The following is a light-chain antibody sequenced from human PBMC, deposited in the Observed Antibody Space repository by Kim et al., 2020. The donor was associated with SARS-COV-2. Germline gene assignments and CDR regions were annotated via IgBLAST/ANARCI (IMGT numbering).Light chain of an antibody. J-gene: IGKJ2*03. CDR3: QQSFSTPAS. Sequence: SASVGDRVTINCRSSQSISNYLNWYQQRPGKAPKLLIYTASSLQSGVPSRFSGSGSGTDFTLTISSLQPEDFASYYCQQSFSTPASFGQGTKLEI. V-gene: IGKV1-39*01. CDR1: QSISNY. CDR2: TAS.